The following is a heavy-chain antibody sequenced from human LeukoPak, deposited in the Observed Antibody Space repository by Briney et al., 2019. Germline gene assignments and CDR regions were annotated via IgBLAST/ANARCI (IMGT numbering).Heavy chain of an antibody. V-gene: IGHV4-59*08. CDR2: IYHTGNS. CDR1: GGSVSSDY. Sequence: PSETLSLTCTVSGGSVSSDYWSWIRQPPGKGLEWIGYIYHTGNSDYNPSLKSRATISLDTSKNQFSLKLTSATAADTAVYFCARHPFSSPFDYWGQGTLVTVSS. J-gene: IGHJ4*02. CDR3: ARHPFSSPFDY. D-gene: IGHD2/OR15-2a*01.